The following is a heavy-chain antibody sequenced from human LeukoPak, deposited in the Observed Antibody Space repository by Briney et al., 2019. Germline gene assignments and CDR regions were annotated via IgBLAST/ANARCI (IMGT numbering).Heavy chain of an antibody. D-gene: IGHD6-13*01. V-gene: IGHV3-11*06. CDR1: GFTFSDYY. CDR3: VRPPYSSSWDPGWFDP. J-gene: IGHJ5*02. CDR2: ISSSSDYT. Sequence: PGGSLRLSCVASGFTFSDYYMSWIRQAPGKGLEWVSYISSSSDYTNYADSVRGRFTISRDNAKNSLYLQMNSLRAEDTAVYYCVRPPYSSSWDPGWFDPWGQGTLITVSS.